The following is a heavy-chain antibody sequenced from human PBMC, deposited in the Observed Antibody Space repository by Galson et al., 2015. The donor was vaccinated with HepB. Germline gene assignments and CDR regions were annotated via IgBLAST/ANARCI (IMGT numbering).Heavy chain of an antibody. J-gene: IGHJ4*02. D-gene: IGHD6-13*01. V-gene: IGHV2-70*01. CDR2: IDWDDDK. Sequence: PALVKPTQTLTLTCTLSGFSLSTSGMCVSWIRQPPGKALVWLALIDWDDDKYYSTSLKTRLTISKDTSKNQVVLTMTNMDPVDTATYYCARISDSSSWLDFDYWGQGTLVTVSS. CDR1: GFSLSTSGMC. CDR3: ARISDSSSWLDFDY.